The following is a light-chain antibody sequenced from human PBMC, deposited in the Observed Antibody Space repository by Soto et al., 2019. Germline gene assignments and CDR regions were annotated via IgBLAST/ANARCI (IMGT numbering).Light chain of an antibody. CDR3: CSYAGSSTPR. CDR2: EVS. Sequence: QSEPTPPASVAGSPGQSSTIFCTRTSRDVGSYNLVSWYQQHPGKAPKLMIYEVSKRPSGVSNRFSGSKSGNTASLTISGLQAEDEADYYCCSYAGSSTPRFGTGTKVTVL. J-gene: IGLJ1*01. V-gene: IGLV2-23*02. CDR1: SRDVGSYNL.